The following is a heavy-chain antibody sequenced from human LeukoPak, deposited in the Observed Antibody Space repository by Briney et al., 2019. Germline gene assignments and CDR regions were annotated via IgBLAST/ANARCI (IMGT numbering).Heavy chain of an antibody. Sequence: SETLSLTCTVSGGSISSYYRSWIRQPPGKGLEWIGYIYYSGSTNYNPSLKSRVTISVDTSKNQFSLKLSSVTAADTAVYYCARHNYDFWSGYSSYYYYGMDVWGQGTTVTVSS. CDR3: ARHNYDFWSGYSSYYYYGMDV. D-gene: IGHD3-3*01. CDR1: GGSISSYY. V-gene: IGHV4-59*01. J-gene: IGHJ6*02. CDR2: IYYSGST.